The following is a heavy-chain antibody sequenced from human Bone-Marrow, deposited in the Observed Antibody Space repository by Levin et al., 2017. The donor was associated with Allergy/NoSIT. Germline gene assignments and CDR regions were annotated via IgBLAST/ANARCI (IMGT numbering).Heavy chain of an antibody. D-gene: IGHD6-19*01. Sequence: VASVKVSCAASGFTFSSYSMNWVRQAPGKGLEWVSYISSRGSNTYYADSVKGRFTISRDNAKNSLYLQMNSLRAEDTAVYYCARERDSSARGGFDYWGQGTLVTVSS. V-gene: IGHV3-48*01. CDR3: ARERDSSARGGFDY. J-gene: IGHJ4*02. CDR2: ISSRGSNT. CDR1: GFTFSSYS.